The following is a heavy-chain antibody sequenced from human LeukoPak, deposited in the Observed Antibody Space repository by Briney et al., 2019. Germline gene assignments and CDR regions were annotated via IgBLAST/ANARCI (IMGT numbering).Heavy chain of an antibody. D-gene: IGHD2-2*01. Sequence: PGGSLRLSCAASGFTFSSYSMNWVRQAPGQGLERVSYISSSSSTIYYADSVKGRFTISRDNAKNSLYLQMNSLRAEDTAVYYCAREGGGYCSSTSCYGWYWGQGTLVTVSS. CDR1: GFTFSSYS. CDR3: AREGGGYCSSTSCYGWY. V-gene: IGHV3-48*01. CDR2: ISSSSSTI. J-gene: IGHJ4*02.